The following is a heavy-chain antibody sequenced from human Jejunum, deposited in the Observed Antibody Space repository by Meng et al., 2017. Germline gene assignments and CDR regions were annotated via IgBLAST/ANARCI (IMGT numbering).Heavy chain of an antibody. Sequence: QGQLKESGPGLVRPSETLSLSCTVSGGSVGRAGYQWGWIRQPPGRGLEWIGYANTDYNPSLKRRVTISLDTSRNLFSLSLTSVTAADTAVYYCARDSMGSLDYWGQGILVTVSS. CDR2: ANT. CDR3: ARDSMGSLDY. V-gene: IGHV4-61*08. D-gene: IGHD1-26*01. CDR1: GGSVGRAGYQ. J-gene: IGHJ4*02.